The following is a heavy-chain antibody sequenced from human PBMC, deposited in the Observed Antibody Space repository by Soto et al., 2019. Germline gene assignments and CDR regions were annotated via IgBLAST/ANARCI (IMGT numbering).Heavy chain of an antibody. Sequence: ASVKVSCKASGYTFTGYYMHWVRQAPGQGLEWMGWINPNSGGTNYAQKFQGRVTMTRDTSISTAYMEPSRLRSDDTAVYYCARDYYDSSTGYWGQGTLVIVSS. CDR3: ARDYYDSSTGY. CDR2: INPNSGGT. CDR1: GYTFTGYY. D-gene: IGHD3-22*01. J-gene: IGHJ4*02. V-gene: IGHV1-2*02.